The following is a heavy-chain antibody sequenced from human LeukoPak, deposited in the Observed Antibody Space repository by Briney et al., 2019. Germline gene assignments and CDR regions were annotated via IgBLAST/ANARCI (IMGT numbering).Heavy chain of an antibody. CDR2: INPSGGST. CDR1: GYTFTSYY. CDR3: ARDLLPTYYYDSSGYYSDY. V-gene: IGHV1-46*01. J-gene: IGHJ4*02. D-gene: IGHD3-22*01. Sequence: ASVKVSCKASGYTFTSYYMHWVRQAPGQGLEWMGKINPSGGSTSYAQKFQGRVTMTRDTSTSTVYMELSSLRSEDTAVYYCARDLLPTYYYDSSGYYSDYWGQGTLVTVSS.